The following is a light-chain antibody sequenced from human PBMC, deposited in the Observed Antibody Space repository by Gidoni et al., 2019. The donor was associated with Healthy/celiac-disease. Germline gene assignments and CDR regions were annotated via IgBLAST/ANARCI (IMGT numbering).Light chain of an antibody. V-gene: IGLV2-11*01. CDR2: DVR. CDR1: DPGGYNY. CDR3: CSYAGSYTFNVV. Sequence: DPGGYNYVSWYQQHPGKAPKLMIYDVRKRPSGVPDRFSGSKSGNTASLTISGLQAEDGADYYCCSYAGSYTFNVVFGGGTKLTVL. J-gene: IGLJ2*01.